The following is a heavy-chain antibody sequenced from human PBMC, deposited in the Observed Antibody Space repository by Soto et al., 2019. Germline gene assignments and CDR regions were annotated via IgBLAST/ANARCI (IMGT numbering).Heavy chain of an antibody. V-gene: IGHV4-59*01. D-gene: IGHD2-15*01. J-gene: IGHJ5*02. CDR1: GGSISSYY. Sequence: QVQLQESGPGLVKPSETLSLTCTVSGGSISSYYWSWIRQPPGKGLEWIGYIYYSGSTNYNPSLRSRVTISVDTSKNTFSLHLSSVTAADTAVYYCARARYCSGGSCYSGFAPWGQGTLVTVSS. CDR3: ARARYCSGGSCYSGFAP. CDR2: IYYSGST.